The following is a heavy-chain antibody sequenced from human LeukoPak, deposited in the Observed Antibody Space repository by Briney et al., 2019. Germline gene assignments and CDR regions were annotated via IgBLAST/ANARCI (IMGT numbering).Heavy chain of an antibody. CDR2: IHPSGAT. J-gene: IGHJ4*02. Sequence: PSETLSLTCTVYGGSFSNNYWRWIRQPPGKGLEWIGEIHPSGATTYNPSLESRVSISVDTPNNQFSLRVTSVTAADTAIYYCARGVDSAKVDYWGRGTLVTVSS. CDR1: GGSFSNNY. CDR3: ARGVDSAKVDY. V-gene: IGHV4-34*01. D-gene: IGHD3-3*01.